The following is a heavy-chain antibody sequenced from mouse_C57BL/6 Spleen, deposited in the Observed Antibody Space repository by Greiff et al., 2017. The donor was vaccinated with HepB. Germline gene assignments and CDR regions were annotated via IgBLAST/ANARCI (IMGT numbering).Heavy chain of an antibody. D-gene: IGHD1-1*01. Sequence: DAGGGLVQPKGSLKLSCAASGFSFNTYAMNWVRQAPGKGLEWVARIRSKSNNYATYYADSVKDRFTISRDDSESMLYLQMNNLKTEDTAMYYCVRLYGESYWGQGTLVTVSA. CDR2: IRSKSNNYAT. J-gene: IGHJ3*01. V-gene: IGHV10-1*01. CDR3: VRLYGESY. CDR1: GFSFNTYA.